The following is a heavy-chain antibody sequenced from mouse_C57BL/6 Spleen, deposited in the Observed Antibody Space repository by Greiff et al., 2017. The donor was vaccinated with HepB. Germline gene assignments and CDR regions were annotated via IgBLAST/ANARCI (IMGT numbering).Heavy chain of an antibody. D-gene: IGHD1-1*01. CDR2: ISSGSSTI. Sequence: EVMLVESGGGLVKPGGSLKLSCAASGFTFSDYGMHWVRQAPEKGLEWVAYISSGSSTIYYADTVKGRFTISRDNAKNTLLLQMTSLRSEDTAMYYCARDYYGSGFAYWGQGTLVTVSA. J-gene: IGHJ3*01. CDR1: GFTFSDYG. CDR3: ARDYYGSGFAY. V-gene: IGHV5-17*01.